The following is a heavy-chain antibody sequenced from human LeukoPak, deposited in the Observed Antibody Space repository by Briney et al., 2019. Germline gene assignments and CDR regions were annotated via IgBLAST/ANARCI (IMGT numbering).Heavy chain of an antibody. CDR1: GFIFSNYG. CDR3: AREWGRIAVAGGPGY. CDR2: IWYDGRTK. D-gene: IGHD6-19*01. Sequence: PGGSLRLSCEVSGFIFSNYGMHWVRQAPAKGLEWVALIWYDGRTKFNADSVKGRFTISRDNSANTLYLQMSSLRVEDTAVYYCAREWGRIAVAGGPGYWGQGALVTVSS. V-gene: IGHV3-33*01. J-gene: IGHJ4*02.